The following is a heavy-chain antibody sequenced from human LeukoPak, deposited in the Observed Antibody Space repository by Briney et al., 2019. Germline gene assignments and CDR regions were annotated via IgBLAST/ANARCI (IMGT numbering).Heavy chain of an antibody. D-gene: IGHD3-22*01. Sequence: GGSLRLSCAASGFTFDDYAMHWVRQAPGKGLEWVSLISGDGGSTYYADSVKGRFTISRDNSKNSLYLQMNSLRTEDTALYYCAKDPYYYDSSGYYYPDYWGQGTLVTV. CDR3: AKDPYYYDSSGYYYPDY. CDR1: GFTFDDYA. J-gene: IGHJ4*02. CDR2: ISGDGGST. V-gene: IGHV3-43*02.